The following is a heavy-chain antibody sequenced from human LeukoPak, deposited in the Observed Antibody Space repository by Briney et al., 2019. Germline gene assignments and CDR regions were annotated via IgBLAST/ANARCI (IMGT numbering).Heavy chain of an antibody. J-gene: IGHJ6*02. CDR1: GYTFTGYY. V-gene: IGHV1-2*02. Sequence: GASVKVSCKASGYTFTGYYMHWVRQAPGQGLEWMGWVNPNSGGTNYAQKFQGRVTMTRDTSISTAYMELSRLRSDDTAVYYCYSGSYYVGVRPMDVWGLGTTVTVSS. CDR3: YSGSYYVGVRPMDV. D-gene: IGHD1-26*01. CDR2: VNPNSGGT.